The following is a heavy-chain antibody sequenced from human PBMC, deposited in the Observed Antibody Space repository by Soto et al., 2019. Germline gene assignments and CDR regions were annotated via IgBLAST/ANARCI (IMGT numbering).Heavy chain of an antibody. Sequence: ASVKVSCKASGYTFTSYDINWVRQATGQGLEWMGWMNPNSGNTGYAQKFQGRVTMTRNTSISTAYMELSSLRSEDTAVYYCARDHYYDFWSGYGYYYYYGMDVWCQGTTVTVSS. J-gene: IGHJ6*02. CDR1: GYTFTSYD. CDR2: MNPNSGNT. D-gene: IGHD3-3*01. CDR3: ARDHYYDFWSGYGYYYYYGMDV. V-gene: IGHV1-8*01.